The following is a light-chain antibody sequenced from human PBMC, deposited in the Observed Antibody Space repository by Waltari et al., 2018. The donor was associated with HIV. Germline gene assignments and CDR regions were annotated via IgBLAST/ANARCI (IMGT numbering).Light chain of an antibody. Sequence: DVVMTQSPLPLPVTLGQPASISCRSSHTLVYSDGNTYLTWFHQRPGQSPRRLIYQVSIRDSGVPDRFSGGGSGTDFTLRINRVEAEDVGLYFCMQGAHWPYTFGQGTKLEI. V-gene: IGKV2-30*01. CDR2: QVS. J-gene: IGKJ2*01. CDR3: MQGAHWPYT. CDR1: HTLVYSDGNTY.